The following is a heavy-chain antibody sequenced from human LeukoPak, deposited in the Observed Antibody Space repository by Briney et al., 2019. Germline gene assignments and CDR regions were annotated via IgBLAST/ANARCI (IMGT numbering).Heavy chain of an antibody. D-gene: IGHD5-12*01. J-gene: IGHJ4*02. CDR2: IIPIFGTA. CDR3: ARSYSGYDPTFDY. V-gene: IGHV1-69*13. CDR1: GGTFSSYA. Sequence: ASVKVSCKASGGTFSSYAISWVRQAPGQGLEWMRGIIPIFGTANYAQKFQGRVTITADESTSTAYMELSSLRSEDTAVYYCARSYSGYDPTFDYWGQGTLVTVSS.